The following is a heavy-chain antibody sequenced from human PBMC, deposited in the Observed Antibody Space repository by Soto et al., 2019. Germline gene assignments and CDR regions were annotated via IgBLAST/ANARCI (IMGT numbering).Heavy chain of an antibody. CDR3: STVTTRDAFDI. V-gene: IGHV3-7*01. CDR1: GFTFSSYW. Sequence: GGSLRLSCAASGFTFSSYWMSWVRQAPGKGLEWVANIKQDGSEKYYVDSVKGRFTISRDNAKNSLYLQMNSLRAEDTAVYYCSTVTTRDAFDIWGQGTMVTVSS. CDR2: IKQDGSEK. J-gene: IGHJ3*02. D-gene: IGHD4-17*01.